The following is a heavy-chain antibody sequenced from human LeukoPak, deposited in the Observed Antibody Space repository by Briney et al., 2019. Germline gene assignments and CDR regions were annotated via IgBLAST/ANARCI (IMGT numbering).Heavy chain of an antibody. V-gene: IGHV3-7*01. CDR1: ALTFSSHW. J-gene: IGHJ4*02. CDR2: IKQDGSET. CDR3: AGWTYISCWWVVDS. D-gene: IGHD6-13*01. Sequence: GRSLSPSWAASALTFSSHWMASVRQAPGKWLEWVSNIKQDGSETYYVDSLKGRFTISRDNNKNSLFLEMNSLRAEDTAVYYCAGWTYISCWWVVDSWGRGTLVTVSS.